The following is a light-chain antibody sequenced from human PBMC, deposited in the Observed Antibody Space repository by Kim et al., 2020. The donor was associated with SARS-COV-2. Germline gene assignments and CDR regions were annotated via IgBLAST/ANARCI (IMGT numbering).Light chain of an antibody. Sequence: IQMTQSPSSLSASVGERVTITCRASQSISNYLNWYQQRPGKAPKVLIYAASILQSGVPSRFSGSGSGTDFTLTISSLQPEDFATYDCQQSYSDFWAYTFGQGTKLEI. CDR1: QSISNY. V-gene: IGKV1-39*01. J-gene: IGKJ2*01. CDR3: QQSYSDFWAYT. CDR2: AAS.